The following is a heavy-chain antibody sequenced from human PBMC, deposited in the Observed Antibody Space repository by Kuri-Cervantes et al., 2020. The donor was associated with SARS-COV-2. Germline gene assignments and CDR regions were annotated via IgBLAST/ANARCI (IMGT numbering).Heavy chain of an antibody. CDR1: VGTFTSHT. CDR2: IIPIIGIA. V-gene: IGHV1-69*02. D-gene: IGHD2-21*02. CDR3: ARHPLSYCGGDCSSPSWYFDL. J-gene: IGHJ2*01. Sequence: SVKVSCKPSVGTFTSHTISCVRQAPGRGLVWMGRIIPIIGIANYAQKFQGRVTITADKSTSTAYMELSSMRFEDTAVYYCARHPLSYCGGDCSSPSWYFDLWGRGTLVTVSS.